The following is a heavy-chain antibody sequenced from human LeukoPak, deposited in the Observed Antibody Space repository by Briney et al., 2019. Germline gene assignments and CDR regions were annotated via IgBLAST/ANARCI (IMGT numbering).Heavy chain of an antibody. J-gene: IGHJ4*02. CDR3: AKDLPTYGYEALDTAYFDY. CDR1: GFTFSGSA. Sequence: GGSLRLSCAASGFTFSGSAMHWVRQASGKGLEWVGRIRSKANSYATAYAASVKGRFTISRDDSKNTAYLQMNSLKTEDTAVYYCAKDLPTYGYEALDTAYFDYWGQGTLVTVSS. D-gene: IGHD5-18*01. CDR2: IRSKANSYAT. V-gene: IGHV3-73*01.